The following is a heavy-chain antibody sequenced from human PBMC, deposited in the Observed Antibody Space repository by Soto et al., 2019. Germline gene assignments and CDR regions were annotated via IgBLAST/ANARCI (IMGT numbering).Heavy chain of an antibody. V-gene: IGHV3-30*18. D-gene: IGHD5-18*01. Sequence: QVQLVESEGGVVQPGRSLRLSCAASGFTFSSYGMHWVRQAPGKGLEWVAVISYDGSNKYYADSVKGRFTISRDNSKNTLYLQMNSLRAEDTAVYYCAKVYTAMVAFDIWGQGTMVTVSS. CDR1: GFTFSSYG. CDR3: AKVYTAMVAFDI. CDR2: ISYDGSNK. J-gene: IGHJ3*02.